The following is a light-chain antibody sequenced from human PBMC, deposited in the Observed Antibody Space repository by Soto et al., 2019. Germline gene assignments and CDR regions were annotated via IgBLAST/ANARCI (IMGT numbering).Light chain of an antibody. V-gene: IGKV1-5*03. Sequence: DIQMTQSPSTLSASVQDRVTITCRASQTISPWLAWYQQKPGKAPKLLIYKASTLASGVPSRFSGSGSGTEFTLTINSLQPDDFATYYCQQYHIYSGTFGQGTKVDIK. CDR3: QQYHIYSGT. J-gene: IGKJ1*01. CDR2: KAS. CDR1: QTISPW.